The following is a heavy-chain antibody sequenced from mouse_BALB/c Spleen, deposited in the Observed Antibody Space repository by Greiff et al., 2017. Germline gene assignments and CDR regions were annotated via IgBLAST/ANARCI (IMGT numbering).Heavy chain of an antibody. D-gene: IGHD2-3*01. Sequence: QVQLQQPGAELVRPGASVTLSCKASGYSFTSYWMNWVKQRPGQGLEWIGMIYPSDSETRLNQKFKDKATLTVDKSSSTAYMQLSSPTSEDSAVYYCASGGMGLLRAMDYRGQGTAVTVSS. CDR1: GYSFTSYW. CDR3: ASGGMGLLRAMDY. CDR2: IYPSDSET. V-gene: IGHV1-61*01. J-gene: IGHJ4*01.